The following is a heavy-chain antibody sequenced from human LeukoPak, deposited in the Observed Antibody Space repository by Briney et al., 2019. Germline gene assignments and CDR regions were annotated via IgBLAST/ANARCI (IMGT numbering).Heavy chain of an antibody. CDR1: GGSISSYY. D-gene: IGHD2-2*01. CDR2: IYTSGST. CDR3: ARGGASTTSDYYYYYYGMDV. V-gene: IGHV4-4*07. Sequence: SETQSLTCTVSGGSISSYYWSWIRQPAGKGLEWIGRIYTSGSTNYNPSLKSRVTMSLDTSKNQFSLKLSSVTAADTAVYYCARGGASTTSDYYYYYYGMDVWGQGTTVTVSS. J-gene: IGHJ6*02.